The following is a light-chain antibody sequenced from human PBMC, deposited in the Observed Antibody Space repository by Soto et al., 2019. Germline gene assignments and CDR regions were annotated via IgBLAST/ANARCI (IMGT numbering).Light chain of an antibody. Sequence: QMTQSPSTLSASVGVRVTITCRGSQRMSRWLAWYQQKPGKASKHRIYETSPVEDGIPSRFTCSGSRTEYSLTITSLQPDDFATYYCQQYKDYWTLGQGTKVDIK. CDR3: QQYKDYWT. V-gene: IGKV1-5*03. CDR1: QRMSRW. CDR2: ETS. J-gene: IGKJ1*01.